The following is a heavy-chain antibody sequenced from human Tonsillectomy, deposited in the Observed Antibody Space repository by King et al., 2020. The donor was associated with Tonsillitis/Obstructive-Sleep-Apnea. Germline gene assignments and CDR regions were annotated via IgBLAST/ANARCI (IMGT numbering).Heavy chain of an antibody. CDR1: GGSFSGYY. V-gene: IGHV4-34*01. CDR2: INHSGST. Sequence: VQLQQGGAGLLKPSETLSLTCAVYGGSFSGYYWSWIRQPPGKGLEWIGDINHSGSTNDTPSLKSRVTISVDTSKNQFSLKLSSVTAADTAVYYCARVSHSTDAFDIWGQGTMVTVSS. CDR3: ARVSHSTDAFDI. D-gene: IGHD5-18*01. J-gene: IGHJ3*02.